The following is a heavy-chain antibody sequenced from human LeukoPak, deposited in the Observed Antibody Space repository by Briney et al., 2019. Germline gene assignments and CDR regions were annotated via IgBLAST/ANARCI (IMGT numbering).Heavy chain of an antibody. Sequence: PSGTLSLTCAASGGSISSSNWSSWVRQPPGKGLEWIGEIYHSGSTNYDPSLKSRVTISVDKSKNHFSLKLSSVTAADTAVYYCARDPYDFWSGYYDYWGQGTLVTVSS. V-gene: IGHV4-4*02. J-gene: IGHJ4*02. CDR1: GGSISSSNW. CDR2: IYHSGST. D-gene: IGHD3-3*01. CDR3: ARDPYDFWSGYYDY.